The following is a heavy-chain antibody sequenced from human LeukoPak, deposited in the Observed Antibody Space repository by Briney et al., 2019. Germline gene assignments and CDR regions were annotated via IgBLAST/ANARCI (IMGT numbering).Heavy chain of an antibody. CDR2: ISSNGGST. D-gene: IGHD3-10*01. Sequence: GGSLRLSCSASGFIFSNYGMHWVRQAPGKGLEHVSVISSNGGSTHYADSVKGRFTISRDNSKNTVYLQMSSLRPEDTAVYYCVRGATYYYGSVSYYHSFWGQGTLVTVSS. CDR3: VRGATYYYGSVSYYHSF. CDR1: GFIFSNYG. J-gene: IGHJ4*02. V-gene: IGHV3-64D*06.